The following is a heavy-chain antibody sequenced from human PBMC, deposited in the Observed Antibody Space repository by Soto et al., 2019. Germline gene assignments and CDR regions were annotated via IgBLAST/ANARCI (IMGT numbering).Heavy chain of an antibody. CDR1: GYRFSSYW. CDR3: ARQGSNGAYYYYGMDV. Sequence: ESLKISCKGSGYRFSSYWIAWVRQMPGKGLEWMGIIYPGDSDTIYSPSFQGQVTFSADKSTSTAYLQWSSLKASDSAMYYCARQGSNGAYYYYGMDVWGQGTTVTVSS. CDR2: IYPGDSDT. V-gene: IGHV5-51*01. D-gene: IGHD2-8*01. J-gene: IGHJ6*02.